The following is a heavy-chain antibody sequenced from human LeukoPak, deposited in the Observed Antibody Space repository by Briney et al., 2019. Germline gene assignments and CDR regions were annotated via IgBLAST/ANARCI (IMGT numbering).Heavy chain of an antibody. CDR3: AQLGKKDY. Sequence: PSETLSLTCTVSGGSISSGSYYWSWIRQPAGKGLEWIGRIYTSGSTNYNPSLKSRVTTSVDTSKNQFSLKLSSVTAADTAVYYCAQLGKKDYWGQGTLVTVSS. D-gene: IGHD7-27*01. CDR1: GGSISSGSYY. V-gene: IGHV4-61*02. J-gene: IGHJ4*02. CDR2: IYTSGST.